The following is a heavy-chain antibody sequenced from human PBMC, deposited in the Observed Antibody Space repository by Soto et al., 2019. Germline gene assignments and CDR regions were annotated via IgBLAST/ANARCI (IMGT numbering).Heavy chain of an antibody. CDR3: ASTINMVRGVIRQMDFQH. V-gene: IGHV4-59*01. Sequence: TSETLSLTCTVSGGSISSYYWSWIRQPPGKGLEWIGYIYYSGSTNYNPSLKSRVTIAVDTSKNQFSLKLTSVTAADTAVYFCASTINMVRGVIRQMDFQHWGQGTLVTVS. D-gene: IGHD3-10*01. J-gene: IGHJ1*01. CDR1: GGSISSYY. CDR2: IYYSGST.